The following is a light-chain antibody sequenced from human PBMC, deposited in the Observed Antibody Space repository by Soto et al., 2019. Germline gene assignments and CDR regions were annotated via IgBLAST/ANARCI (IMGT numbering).Light chain of an antibody. CDR2: GAS. CDR3: QNYKYWPYT. CDR1: QSVASA. Sequence: EVLMTQSPDILSVSPGETAILSCRASQSVASALAWYQQRPGQPPRVIMYGASVRSTGLPDRFSGSGPGTEFTLTIASLQSEDFAVYFCQNYKYWPYTFGQGTKVDIK. V-gene: IGKV3-15*01. J-gene: IGKJ2*01.